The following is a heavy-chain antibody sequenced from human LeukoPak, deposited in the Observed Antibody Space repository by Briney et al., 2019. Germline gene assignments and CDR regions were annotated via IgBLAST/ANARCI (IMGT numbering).Heavy chain of an antibody. V-gene: IGHV3-30*04. Sequence: GGSLRLSCAASGFTFSSYAMHWVRQAPGKGLEWVAVISYDGSNKYYADSVKGRFTISRDNSKNTLYLQMNSLRAEDTAVYYCARDFGVRRVIIYGGNWFDPWGQGTLVTVSS. CDR3: ARDFGVRRVIIYGGNWFDP. CDR1: GFTFSSYA. J-gene: IGHJ5*02. CDR2: ISYDGSNK. D-gene: IGHD3-10*01.